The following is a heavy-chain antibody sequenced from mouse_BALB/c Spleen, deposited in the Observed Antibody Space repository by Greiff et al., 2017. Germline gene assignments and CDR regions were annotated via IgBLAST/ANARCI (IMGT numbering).Heavy chain of an antibody. CDR2: IDPSDSYT. J-gene: IGHJ4*01. D-gene: IGHD3-1*01. CDR3: ARGSTSD. CDR1: GYTFTSYW. V-gene: IGHV1-69*02. Sequence: QVQLQQPGAELVKPGASVKLSCKASGYTFTSYWMHWVKQRPGQGLEWIGEIDPSDSYTNYNQKFKGKATLTVDKSSSTAYMQLSSLTSEDSAVYYCARGSTSDWGQGTSVTVSS.